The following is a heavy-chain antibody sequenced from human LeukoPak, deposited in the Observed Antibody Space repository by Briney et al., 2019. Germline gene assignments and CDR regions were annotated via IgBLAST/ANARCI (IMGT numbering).Heavy chain of an antibody. V-gene: IGHV3-11*01. CDR3: ARDAPCSGVGSTAIAVAGTAGGYYYYGVDV. D-gene: IGHD6-19*01. CDR1: GFTFSDYY. J-gene: IGHJ6*02. CDR2: ISSSGSTI. Sequence: GGSLRLFCAASGFTFSDYYMSWSRQAPGKGLEWVSYISSSGSTIYYADSVKGRFTISRDNAKNSLYLQMNSLRAEDTAVYYCARDAPCSGVGSTAIAVAGTAGGYYYYGVDVWGQGTTVTVSS.